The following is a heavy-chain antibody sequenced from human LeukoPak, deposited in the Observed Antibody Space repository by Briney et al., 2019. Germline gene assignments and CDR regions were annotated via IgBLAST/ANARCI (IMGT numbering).Heavy chain of an antibody. Sequence: SETLSLTCTVSGGSISSYCWSWIRQPPGKGLEWFGYIYYSGSTNYNPSLKSRVTVSVDTSKNQFSLKLSSVTAADTAMYYCASGNYGDYVPGWDYWGQGTLVTVSS. V-gene: IGHV4-59*08. D-gene: IGHD4-17*01. J-gene: IGHJ4*02. CDR3: ASGNYGDYVPGWDY. CDR2: IYYSGST. CDR1: GGSISSYC.